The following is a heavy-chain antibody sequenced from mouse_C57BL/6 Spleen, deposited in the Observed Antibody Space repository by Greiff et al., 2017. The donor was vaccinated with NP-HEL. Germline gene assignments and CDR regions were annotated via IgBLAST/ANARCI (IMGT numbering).Heavy chain of an antibody. V-gene: IGHV5-6*02. CDR1: GFTFSSYG. D-gene: IGHD1-1*01. J-gene: IGHJ4*01. Sequence: EVMLVESGGDLVKPGGSLKLSCAASGFTFSSYGMSWVRQTPDKRLEWVATISSGGSYTYYPDSVKGRFTISRDNAKNTLYLQMSSLKSEDTAMYYCAREGVYYGSREGYAMDYWGQGTSVTVSS. CDR2: ISSGGSYT. CDR3: AREGVYYGSREGYAMDY.